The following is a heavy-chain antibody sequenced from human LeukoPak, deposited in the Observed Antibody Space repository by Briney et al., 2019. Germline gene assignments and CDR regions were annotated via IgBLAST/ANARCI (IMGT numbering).Heavy chain of an antibody. Sequence: GGSLRLSCAASGFTFSDYSMNWIRQSPGKGLEWLSYISARGGTKYYADSVKGRFIVSRDNAQNSVYLQMNNLRAEDTAVYYCARSGLKPGAYYYYMDVWGKGTTATVSS. CDR3: ARSGLKPGAYYYYMDV. CDR1: GFTFSDYS. D-gene: IGHD3-10*01. J-gene: IGHJ6*03. V-gene: IGHV3-11*04. CDR2: ISARGGTK.